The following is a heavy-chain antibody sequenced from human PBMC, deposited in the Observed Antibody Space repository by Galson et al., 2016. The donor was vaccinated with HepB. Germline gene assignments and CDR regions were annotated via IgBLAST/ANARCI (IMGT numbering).Heavy chain of an antibody. Sequence: QSGAEVKKPGESLKISCKPSGYDFNDYWIGWVRQVPGKGLEWMGIIFPGDSDTKYSPSFQGQVTISVDKSLGIAYLQWSRLRASDSAMYYCARRGVYYYFEVWGRGTLVTVSS. J-gene: IGHJ2*01. V-gene: IGHV5-51*01. CDR3: ARRGVYYYFEV. CDR1: GYDFNDYW. D-gene: IGHD3-10*01. CDR2: IFPGDSDT.